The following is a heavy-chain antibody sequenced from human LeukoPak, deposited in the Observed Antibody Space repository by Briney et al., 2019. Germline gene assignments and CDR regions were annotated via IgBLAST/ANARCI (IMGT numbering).Heavy chain of an antibody. CDR3: ARAVYFGSGSYSPLDY. Sequence: SKNGGSTFYADSVEGRFTISRDNSKNTLYLQVGSLIADDMAVYYCARAVYFGSGSYSPLDYWGQGTLVTVSS. J-gene: IGHJ4*02. CDR2: SKNGGST. D-gene: IGHD3-10*01. V-gene: IGHV3-64*02.